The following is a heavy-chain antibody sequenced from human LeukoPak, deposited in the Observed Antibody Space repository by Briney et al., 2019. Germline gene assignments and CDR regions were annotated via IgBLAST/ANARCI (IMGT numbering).Heavy chain of an antibody. V-gene: IGHV1-8*01. J-gene: IGHJ4*02. CDR1: GYTFTSYD. Sequence: AASVKVSCKASGYTFTSYDINWVRQATGQGLEWMGWMNPNRGNTGYAQKYQGRVTMTRDTSISTAYMELSSLRSEDTAVYYCARGILGGYESYDFWSGYHPMGYWGQGTLVNVSS. D-gene: IGHD3-3*01. CDR2: MNPNRGNT. CDR3: ARGILGGYESYDFWSGYHPMGY.